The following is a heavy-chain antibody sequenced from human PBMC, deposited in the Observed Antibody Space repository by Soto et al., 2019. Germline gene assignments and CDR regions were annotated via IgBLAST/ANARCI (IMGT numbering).Heavy chain of an antibody. Sequence: GGSLRLSCAASGFTFSSYWMSWVRQAPGKGLEWVANIKQDGSEKYYVDSVKGRFTISRDNAKNSLYLQMNSLRAEDTAVYYCARDPGYSSGWYDRWFDPWGQGTLVTVSS. D-gene: IGHD6-19*01. J-gene: IGHJ5*02. CDR3: ARDPGYSSGWYDRWFDP. CDR1: GFTFSSYW. CDR2: IKQDGSEK. V-gene: IGHV3-7*05.